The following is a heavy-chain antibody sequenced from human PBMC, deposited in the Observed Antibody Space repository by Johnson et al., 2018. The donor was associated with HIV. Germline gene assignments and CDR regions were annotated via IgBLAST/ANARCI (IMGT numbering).Heavy chain of an antibody. CDR3: AKCVYSSSSWMLFDI. Sequence: QVQLVESGGGVVQPGRSLRLSCAASGFTFGSYGMHWVRQAPGKGLEWVAVMSYDGTNKYYADSVKGRFTISRDNSKNTLYLQMNSLRAEDTAVYYCAKCVYSSSSWMLFDIWGQGTMVTVSS. CDR1: GFTFGSYG. CDR2: MSYDGTNK. D-gene: IGHD6-6*01. J-gene: IGHJ3*02. V-gene: IGHV3-30*18.